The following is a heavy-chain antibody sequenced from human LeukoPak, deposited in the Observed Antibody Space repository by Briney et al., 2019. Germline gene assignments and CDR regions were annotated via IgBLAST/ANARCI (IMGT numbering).Heavy chain of an antibody. CDR3: VKGRPLTRIAATANFDY. Sequence: PRRSLRLSCTAPVSPSSIYGMHWVRQAPAKGLQWVAFIRYVGRGKDYADSVKGRFTISRDNPKNTLYLQIKSLRTQDTAIYYCVKGRPLTRIAATANFDYWGQGTLVTVSS. J-gene: IGHJ4*02. CDR2: IRYVGRGK. V-gene: IGHV3-30*02. CDR1: VSPSSIYG. D-gene: IGHD6-13*01.